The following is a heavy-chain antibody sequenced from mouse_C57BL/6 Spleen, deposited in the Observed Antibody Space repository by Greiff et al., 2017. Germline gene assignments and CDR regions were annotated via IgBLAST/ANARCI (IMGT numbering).Heavy chain of an antibody. CDR2: INPGSGGT. J-gene: IGHJ3*01. CDR3: AGYYGSSFFAY. V-gene: IGHV1-54*01. CDR1: GYAFTNYL. D-gene: IGHD1-1*01. Sequence: VQLQQSGAELVRPGTSVKVSCKASGYAFTNYLIEWVKQRPGQGLEWIGVINPGSGGTNYNEKFKGKATLTADKSSSTAYMQLSSLTSEDSAVYFCAGYYGSSFFAYWGQGTLVTVSA.